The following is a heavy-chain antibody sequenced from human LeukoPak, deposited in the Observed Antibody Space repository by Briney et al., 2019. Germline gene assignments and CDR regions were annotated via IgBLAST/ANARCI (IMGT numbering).Heavy chain of an antibody. J-gene: IGHJ4*02. D-gene: IGHD1-26*01. Sequence: GGSLRLSCAASGFTFSSYWMHWVRQAPGKGLVWVSRINSDGSSTSYADSVEGRFTIARDNAKSTLYLQMNSLRAEDTAVYYCAKGGSYPIDYWGQGALVTVSS. V-gene: IGHV3-74*01. CDR3: AKGGSYPIDY. CDR2: INSDGSST. CDR1: GFTFSSYW.